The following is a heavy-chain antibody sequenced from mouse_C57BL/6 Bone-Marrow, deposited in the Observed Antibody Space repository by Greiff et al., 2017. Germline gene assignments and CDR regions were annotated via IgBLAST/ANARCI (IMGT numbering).Heavy chain of an antibody. J-gene: IGHJ2*01. CDR1: GYTFTSYW. Sequence: QVQLQQPGAELVKPGASVTLSCKASGYTFTSYWMHWVKQRPGQGLEWIGMIHPKSGSTTYNEKFKGKATLTVDKSSSTAYMQLSSLTSEDSAVYYGARSHRWLERAYSSGYWGQGTTLTVSS. CDR3: ARSHRWLERAYSSGY. CDR2: IHPKSGST. D-gene: IGHD2-3*01. V-gene: IGHV1-64*01.